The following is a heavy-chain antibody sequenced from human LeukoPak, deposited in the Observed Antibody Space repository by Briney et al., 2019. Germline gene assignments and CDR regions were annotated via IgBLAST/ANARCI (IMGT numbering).Heavy chain of an antibody. CDR2: IHYRGNT. J-gene: IGHJ5*02. CDR3: ARRRVEMAPTSEGNWFDP. D-gene: IGHD5-24*01. Sequence: SETLSLTCTVSGDSIGNYFWSWIRQPPGKGLEWVGSIHYRGNTNYNPSLKSRVTISVDTSKNLFSLNLSSVTAADTAVYRCARRRVEMAPTSEGNWFDPWGQGTLVTVSS. V-gene: IGHV4-59*08. CDR1: GDSIGNYF.